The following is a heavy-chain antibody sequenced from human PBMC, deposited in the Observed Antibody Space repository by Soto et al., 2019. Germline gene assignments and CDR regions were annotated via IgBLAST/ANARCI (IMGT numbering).Heavy chain of an antibody. D-gene: IGHD1-1*01. CDR3: ATGSFTSTGGRIGYHYNAMDV. J-gene: IGHJ6*02. CDR2: IIAIFGPA. CDR1: GRTFSSHS. Sequence: SVKVSCQCAGRTFSSHSIHLVRQAPGQGLEWMGGIIAIFGPANFAKKFQGRVTITADESTTTAYMELSSLTSEDTAVYYCATGSFTSTGGRIGYHYNAMDVWGQGTTVTVSS. V-gene: IGHV1-69*13.